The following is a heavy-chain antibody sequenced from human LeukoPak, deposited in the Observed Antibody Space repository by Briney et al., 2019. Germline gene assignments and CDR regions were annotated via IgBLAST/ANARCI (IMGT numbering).Heavy chain of an antibody. V-gene: IGHV3-74*01. J-gene: IGHJ4*02. CDR2: MNGEGTTI. CDR3: ATARNFRFEY. CDR1: GLTFRTTW. D-gene: IGHD1-7*01. Sequence: GGSLRLSCATSGLTFRTTWMHWVRQAPGKGLMWVSRMNGEGTTIDYADSVKGRFTVSRDYAKNTLFLQMNNLRTEDTALYFCATARNFRFEYWGQGPLVIVSA.